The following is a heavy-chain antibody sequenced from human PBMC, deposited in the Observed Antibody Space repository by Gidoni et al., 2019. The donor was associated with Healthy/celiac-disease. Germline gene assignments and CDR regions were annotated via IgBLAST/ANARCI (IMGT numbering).Heavy chain of an antibody. Sequence: QLQLQESRPGLVKPSETLSLTCTVSGGSISSRSYYWGWIRQPPGKGLEWIGSIYYSGGPYYNPSLKSRGTISVDTSKNQFSLKLSSVTAADTAVYYCARHGPFYDSSGYYELDYWGQGTLVTVSS. CDR1: GGSISSRSYY. V-gene: IGHV4-39*01. J-gene: IGHJ4*02. CDR3: ARHGPFYDSSGYYELDY. CDR2: IYYSGGP. D-gene: IGHD3-22*01.